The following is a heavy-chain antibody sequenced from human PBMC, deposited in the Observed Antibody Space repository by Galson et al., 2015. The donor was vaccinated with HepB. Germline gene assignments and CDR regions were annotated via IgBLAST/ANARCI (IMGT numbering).Heavy chain of an antibody. J-gene: IGHJ4*02. CDR1: GFIVDGSG. Sequence: SLRLSCAASGFIVDGSGMSWVRQAPGKGLEWVSGISASGGKAYHADSVGGRFTLSRDNSKNTMYLQMNSLRAEDTAVYYCAGPHYDILTAHSFWGQGTLVTVSS. D-gene: IGHD3-9*01. V-gene: IGHV3-23*01. CDR2: ISASGGKA. CDR3: AGPHYDILTAHSF.